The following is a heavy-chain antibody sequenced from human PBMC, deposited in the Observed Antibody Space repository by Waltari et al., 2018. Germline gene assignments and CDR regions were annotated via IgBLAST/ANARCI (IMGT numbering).Heavy chain of an antibody. CDR1: GRSISSSY. Sequence: QVQLQESGPGLVKPSETLSLTCPVPGRSISSSYWRWLRPPPGKGREWIGYINYSGSTNYNPAHKSRVTISVDTSKNQFSLKLSSVTAADTAVYYCARLLAGRSSQGTGGDYWGQGTLVTVSS. CDR2: INYSGST. D-gene: IGHD6-13*01. J-gene: IGHJ4*02. CDR3: ARLLAGRSSQGTGGDY. V-gene: IGHV4-59*01.